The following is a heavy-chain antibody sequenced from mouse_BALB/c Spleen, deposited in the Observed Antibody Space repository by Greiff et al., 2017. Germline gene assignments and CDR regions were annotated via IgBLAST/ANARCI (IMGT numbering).Heavy chain of an antibody. CDR1: GYAFTNYL. D-gene: IGHD2-4*01. J-gene: IGHJ2*01. V-gene: IGHV1-54*01. CDR2: INPGSGGT. CDR3: ARSEITRLDY. Sequence: QVQLQQSGAELVRPGTSVKVSCKASGYAFTNYLIAWVKQRPGQGLEWIGVINPGSGGTNYNEKFKGKATLTADKSSSTAYMQLSSLTSDDSAVYFCARSEITRLDYWGQGTTLTVSS.